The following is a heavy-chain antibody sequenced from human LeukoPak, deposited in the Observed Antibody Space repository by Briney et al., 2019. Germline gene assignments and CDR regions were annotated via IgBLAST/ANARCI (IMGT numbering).Heavy chain of an antibody. J-gene: IGHJ4*02. CDR1: GYIFTSYW. Sequence: GESLKISCKGSGYIFTSYWIAWVRQMPGKGLEWMGIIYPGDSDTKYSPSFQGQVTISADQSISTAYLQWSSLKASDTAMYYCARRYSGRYDFDYWGPGTLVTVSS. V-gene: IGHV5-51*01. CDR2: IYPGDSDT. CDR3: ARRYSGRYDFDY. D-gene: IGHD1-26*01.